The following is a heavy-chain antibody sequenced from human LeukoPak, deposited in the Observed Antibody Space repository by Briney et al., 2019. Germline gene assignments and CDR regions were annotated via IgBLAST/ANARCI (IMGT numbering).Heavy chain of an antibody. CDR3: ATEDSSDYYSFDF. J-gene: IGHJ4*02. Sequence: GGSLRLSCAASGFTFSSYAMSWVRQAPGKGLEWVSAISGSGGYTFYADSVKGRFTISRDNSKNTLYLHMNSLRAEDTAVYYCATEDSSDYYSFDFWGQGALVTVSS. CDR1: GFTFSSYA. CDR2: ISGSGGYT. V-gene: IGHV3-23*01. D-gene: IGHD3-22*01.